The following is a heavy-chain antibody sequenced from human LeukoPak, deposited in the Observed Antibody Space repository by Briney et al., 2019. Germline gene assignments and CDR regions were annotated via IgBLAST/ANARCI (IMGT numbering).Heavy chain of an antibody. CDR1: GISISSYY. D-gene: IGHD3-22*01. J-gene: IGHJ4*02. V-gene: IGHV4-59*01. Sequence: SETLSLTCSVSGISISSYYWSWIRQPPGKGLEWIGYIYYTGDTNYNPSLKSRVTISLDTSKSQFSLNLSSVTAADTAVDYCVGSISYHFDSSGYFSYYFDYWGQGTLVTVSS. CDR3: VGSISYHFDSSGYFSYYFDY. CDR2: IYYTGDT.